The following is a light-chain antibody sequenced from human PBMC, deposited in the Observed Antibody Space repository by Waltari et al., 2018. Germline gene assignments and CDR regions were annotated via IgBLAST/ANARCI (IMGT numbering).Light chain of an antibody. J-gene: IGKJ4*01. CDR1: QGISGW. CDR3: QQGKSFPLT. CDR2: STS. V-gene: IGKV1-12*01. Sequence: MTQSPSSVSASVGDRVTITCRASQGISGWLAWYQQKPGKAPNLLIYSTSNLQSGVPSRFSGSGSGTDFTLTISSLQPEDFATYYCQQGKSFPLTFGGGTKVDIK.